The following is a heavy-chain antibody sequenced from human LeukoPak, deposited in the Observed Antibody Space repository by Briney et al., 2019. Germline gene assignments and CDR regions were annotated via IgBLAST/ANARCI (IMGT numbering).Heavy chain of an antibody. Sequence: GSLRLSCAASGFTLATYSMNWVRQAPGKGLEWVSSISSSSAYIYYADSVKGRFTISRDNSKNTLYLQINSLRAEDTAVYYCAKGSRKSLITVIRGVPIDHWGQGTLVTVSS. CDR2: ISSSSAYI. CDR1: GFTLATYS. CDR3: AKGSRKSLITVIRGVPIDH. D-gene: IGHD3-10*01. V-gene: IGHV3-21*01. J-gene: IGHJ4*02.